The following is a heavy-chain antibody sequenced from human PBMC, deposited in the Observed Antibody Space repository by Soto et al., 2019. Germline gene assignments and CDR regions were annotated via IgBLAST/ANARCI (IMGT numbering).Heavy chain of an antibody. CDR2: IIPIFGTA. Sequence: SVKVSCKASGGTCSSYAISWVLQAPGRGLEWMGGIIPIFGTANYAQKFQGRVTITADESTSTAYMELSSLRSEDTAVYYCARGRATDWFDPWGQGTLVTVSS. CDR1: GGTCSSYA. CDR3: ARGRATDWFDP. J-gene: IGHJ5*02. V-gene: IGHV1-69*13.